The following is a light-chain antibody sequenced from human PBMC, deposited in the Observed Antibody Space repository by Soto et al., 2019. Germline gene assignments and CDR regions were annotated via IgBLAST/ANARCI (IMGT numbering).Light chain of an antibody. CDR1: QGISSY. CDR3: QQLNSYRYT. V-gene: IGKV1-9*01. J-gene: IGKJ2*01. CDR2: AAS. Sequence: DIQLTQSPSFLSASVGDRVTITCRASQGISSYLAWYQQKPGKAPKLLIYAASTLQSGVPSRFSGSGSGTEFTITISSLQPEDFATYYCQQLNSYRYTFGQGTKLEIK.